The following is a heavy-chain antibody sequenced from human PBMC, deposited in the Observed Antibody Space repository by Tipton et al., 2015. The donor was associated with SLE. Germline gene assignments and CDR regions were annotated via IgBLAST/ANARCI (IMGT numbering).Heavy chain of an antibody. CDR3: AKDAPLGPYSSGWRGYFDL. CDR2: ISWNSGSI. J-gene: IGHJ2*01. Sequence: RSLRLSCAASGFTFDDYAMHWVRQAPGKGLEWVSGISWNSGSIGYGDSVKGRFTISRDNAKNSLYLQMNSLRAEDTALYYCAKDAPLGPYSSGWRGYFDLWGRGSLVTVSS. CDR1: GFTFDDYA. V-gene: IGHV3-9*01. D-gene: IGHD6-19*01.